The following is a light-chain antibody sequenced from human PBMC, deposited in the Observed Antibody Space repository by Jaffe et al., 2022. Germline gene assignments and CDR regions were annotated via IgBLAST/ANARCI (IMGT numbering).Light chain of an antibody. CDR3: QQHNNWPLT. V-gene: IGKV3-15*01. J-gene: IGKJ4*01. Sequence: ETVMTQSPATLSVSPGERGTLSCRASQSVSSNLAWYQQKPGQAPRLLIYGASTRATGIPARFSGSGSGTEFTLTISSLQSEDFAVYYCQQHNNWPLTFGGGTKVEIK. CDR2: GAS. CDR1: QSVSSN.